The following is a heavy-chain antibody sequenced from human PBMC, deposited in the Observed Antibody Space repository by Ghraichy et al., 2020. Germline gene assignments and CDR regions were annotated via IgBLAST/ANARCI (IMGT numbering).Heavy chain of an antibody. J-gene: IGHJ4*02. CDR1: GGSISSGGYY. CDR2: IYYSGST. Sequence: LSLTCTVSGGSISSGGYYWSWIRQHPGKGLEWIGYIYYSGSTYYNPSLKSRVTISVDTSKNQFSLKLSSVTAADTAVYYCARAIVVVPAAIDYWGQGTLVTVSS. CDR3: ARAIVVVPAAIDY. V-gene: IGHV4-31*03. D-gene: IGHD2-2*02.